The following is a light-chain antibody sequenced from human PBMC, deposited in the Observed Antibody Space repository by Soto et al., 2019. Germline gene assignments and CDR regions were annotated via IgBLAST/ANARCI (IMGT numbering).Light chain of an antibody. CDR1: QSVSSW. CDR3: QQYNSYPWT. J-gene: IGKJ1*01. V-gene: IGKV1-5*03. Sequence: DIELTQSPSTLSASVGDRVTISCRASQSVSSWLAWYQQKPGKAPKLLIYKASSLESGVPSRFSGGGSGTEFTITISSLQPDDFATYDCQQYNSYPWTFGQGTKVEIK. CDR2: KAS.